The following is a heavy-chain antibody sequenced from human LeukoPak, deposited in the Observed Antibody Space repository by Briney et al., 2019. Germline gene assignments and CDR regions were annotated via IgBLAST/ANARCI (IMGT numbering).Heavy chain of an antibody. CDR2: IRYDGSNK. J-gene: IGHJ4*02. D-gene: IGHD6-6*01. V-gene: IGHV3-30*02. CDR1: GFTFSNYA. CDR3: AKAIHSSSSGVVDY. Sequence: PVGSLRLSRAASGFTFSNYAMHWVRQAPGKGLEWVTFIRYDGSNKYYAESVKGRFTISRDNSKNTLYLQMNSLRAEDTAVYYCAKAIHSSSSGVVDYWGQGTLVTVSS.